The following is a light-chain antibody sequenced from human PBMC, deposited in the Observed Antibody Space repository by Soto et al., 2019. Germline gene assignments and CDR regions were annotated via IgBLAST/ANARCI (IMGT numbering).Light chain of an antibody. Sequence: DIQMTHSPSSLSASVGDGVTVTCRASQTIKKYLNWYQQKAGEAPKVLISGASSLESGVPSRFSGSGSGTDFTLTISNLQPEDFATYYCQQSYSTPHTFGQGTK. CDR2: GAS. CDR3: QQSYSTPHT. J-gene: IGKJ1*01. V-gene: IGKV1-39*01. CDR1: QTIKKY.